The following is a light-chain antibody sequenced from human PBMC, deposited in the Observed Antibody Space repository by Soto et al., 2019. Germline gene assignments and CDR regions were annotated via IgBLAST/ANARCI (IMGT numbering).Light chain of an antibody. CDR3: MQGSHWPYT. CDR2: KVS. CDR1: ESLVYYNGETY. V-gene: IGKV2-30*01. Sequence: DVVLTQSPLSLPVTLGQPASISCRSDESLVYYNGETYLNWFQQRPGQSPRRLISKVSNRDSGVPDRFSGSGSGTDFTLKISRVEAEDVGLNYCMQGSHWPYTFGQGTKVEIK. J-gene: IGKJ2*01.